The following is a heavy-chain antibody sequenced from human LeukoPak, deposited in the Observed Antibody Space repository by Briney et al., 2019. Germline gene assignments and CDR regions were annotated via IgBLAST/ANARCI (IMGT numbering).Heavy chain of an antibody. J-gene: IGHJ1*01. Sequence: GGSLRLSCAASGLTFSSSAMSWIRQAPGKGLEWVSDISGSGGSTYYTDSVKGRFTISRDNSKNTLYLQMNSLRAEDTAMYYCATYSSLNRREFQFWGQGTLLTVSS. V-gene: IGHV3-23*01. CDR1: GLTFSSSA. CDR2: ISGSGGST. CDR3: ATYSSLNRREFQF. D-gene: IGHD3-22*01.